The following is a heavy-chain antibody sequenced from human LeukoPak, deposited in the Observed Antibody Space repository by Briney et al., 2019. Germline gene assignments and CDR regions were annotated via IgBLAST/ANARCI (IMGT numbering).Heavy chain of an antibody. D-gene: IGHD1-7*01. CDR2: IWSDGSNG. V-gene: IGHV3-30*02. J-gene: IGHJ4*02. CDR1: GFTFSTYG. CDR3: AKDWSGPIDY. Sequence: GGSLRLSCAASGFTFSTYGMHWVGQAPGKGLEWVASIWSDGSNGEYADSVKGRFTISRDNSKKTLYLQMNSLRAEDTAVYYCAKDWSGPIDYWGQGTLVTVSS.